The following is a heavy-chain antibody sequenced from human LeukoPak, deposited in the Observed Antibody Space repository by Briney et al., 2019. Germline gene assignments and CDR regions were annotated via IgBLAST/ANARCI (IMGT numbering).Heavy chain of an antibody. CDR3: AKGYRNHLLILLDS. CDR1: GFTFSSYG. D-gene: IGHD3-16*01. Sequence: GRSLRLSCAASGFTFSSYGMHWVRQAPGKGLEWVAVTSYDGSNKYYADSVRGRFTISRDNSKNTLYLQMNSLRAADTAVYYCAKGYRNHLLILLDSWGQGTLVTVSS. V-gene: IGHV3-30*18. J-gene: IGHJ5*01. CDR2: TSYDGSNK.